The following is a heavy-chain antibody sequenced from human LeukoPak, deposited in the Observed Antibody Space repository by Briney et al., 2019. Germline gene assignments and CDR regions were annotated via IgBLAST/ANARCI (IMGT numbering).Heavy chain of an antibody. Sequence: GGSLRLSCAASGFTVSLYYMTWVRQPPGKGLEWVSVIYSGGPTYYADSVKGRFTISRDNSKNTVYLQMNSLRGEDTAVYYCAKDFRIGYSAHFDYWGQGALVTVSS. D-gene: IGHD2-21*01. CDR1: GFTVSLYY. V-gene: IGHV3-53*01. J-gene: IGHJ4*02. CDR3: AKDFRIGYSAHFDY. CDR2: IYSGGPT.